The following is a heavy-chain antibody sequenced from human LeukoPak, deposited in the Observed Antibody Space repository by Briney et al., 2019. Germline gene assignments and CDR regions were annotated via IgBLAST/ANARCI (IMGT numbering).Heavy chain of an antibody. CDR1: GSSISSSSYY. CDR3: ARGGIRFLEWLSPGNSFDP. D-gene: IGHD3-3*01. Sequence: SETLSLTCTVSGSSISSSSYYWGWIRQPPGKGLEWIGEINHSGSTNYNPSLKSRVTISVDTSKNQFSLKLSSVTAADTAVYYCARGGIRFLEWLSPGNSFDPWGQGTLVTVSS. V-gene: IGHV4-39*07. J-gene: IGHJ5*02. CDR2: INHSGST.